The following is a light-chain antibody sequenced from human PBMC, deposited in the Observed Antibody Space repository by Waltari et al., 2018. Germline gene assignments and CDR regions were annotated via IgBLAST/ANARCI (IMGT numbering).Light chain of an antibody. J-gene: IGKJ2*01. CDR3: QQRSNWHT. Sequence: ENVLTQSPATLSLPPGEAATLSCRASQNVGNSLAWYQHKPGQAPRLLIYDAANRASGIPARFSGSGSGTDFTLTISSLEPDDFAVYYCQQRSNWHTFGQGTRLEIK. CDR1: QNVGNS. V-gene: IGKV3-11*01. CDR2: DAA.